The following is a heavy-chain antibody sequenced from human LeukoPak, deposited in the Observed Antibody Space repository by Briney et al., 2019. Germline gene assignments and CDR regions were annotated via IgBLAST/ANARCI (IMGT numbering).Heavy chain of an antibody. CDR2: ISAYNGNT. CDR1: GYTFTSYG. J-gene: IGHJ3*02. CDR3: ASFPLTDSSGYYLPGAFDI. Sequence: GASVKVSCKASGYTFTSYGISWVRQAPGQGLEWMGWISAYNGNTNYAQKLQGRVTMTTDTSTSTAYMELRSLRSDDTAVYYCASFPLTDSSGYYLPGAFDIWGQGTMVTVSS. D-gene: IGHD3-22*01. V-gene: IGHV1-18*01.